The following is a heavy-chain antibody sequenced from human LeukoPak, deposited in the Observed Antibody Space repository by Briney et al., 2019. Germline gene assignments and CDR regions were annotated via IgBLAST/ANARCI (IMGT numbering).Heavy chain of an antibody. Sequence: GGPLRLSCAASRFPFSSSWVIWVRQAPGKALECVGNIDQDGSDKYYVDAVEGQCTISRDNAKNSLYLQMNSLSAEDTAVYDCSNKEIWGQGTLVTVSS. J-gene: IGHJ4*02. D-gene: IGHD5-24*01. CDR3: SNKEI. CDR1: RFPFSSSW. CDR2: IDQDGSDK. V-gene: IGHV3-7*01.